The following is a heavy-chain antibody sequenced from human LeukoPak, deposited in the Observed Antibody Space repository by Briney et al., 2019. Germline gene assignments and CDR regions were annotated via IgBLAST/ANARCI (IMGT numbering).Heavy chain of an antibody. V-gene: IGHV3-30*18. CDR2: ISYDGSNK. CDR1: GFTFSSYG. Sequence: TGGSLRLSCAASGFTFSSYGMHWVRQAPGKGLEWVAVISYDGSNKYYADSVKGRFTISRDNSKNTLYLQMNSLRAEDTAVYYCAKDRQALWFGELYGGHYFDYWGQGTLVTVSS. CDR3: AKDRQALWFGELYGGHYFDY. D-gene: IGHD3-10*01. J-gene: IGHJ4*02.